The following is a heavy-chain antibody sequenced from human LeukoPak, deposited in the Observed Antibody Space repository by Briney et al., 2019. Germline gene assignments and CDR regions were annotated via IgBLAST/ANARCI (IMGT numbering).Heavy chain of an antibody. J-gene: IGHJ4*02. CDR2: ISSSGSTI. CDR3: AREGYSYVPPLLPLYYFDY. CDR1: GFTFSSYE. V-gene: IGHV3-48*03. D-gene: IGHD5-18*01. Sequence: PGGSLRFSCAASGFTFSSYELNWVRQAPGKGLEWVSYISSSGSTIYYADSVKGRFTISRDNAKNSLYLQMNSLRAEDTAVYYCAREGYSYVPPLLPLYYFDYWGQGTLVTVSS.